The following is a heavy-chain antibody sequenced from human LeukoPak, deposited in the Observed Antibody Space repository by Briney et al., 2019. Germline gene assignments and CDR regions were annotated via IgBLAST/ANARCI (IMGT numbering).Heavy chain of an antibody. CDR2: IRYDGSNE. D-gene: IGHD1-26*01. CDR1: GFTFSNYG. J-gene: IGHJ4*02. CDR3: AIVTPYTGNYSCFVN. Sequence: GGSLRLSCAASGFTFSNYGMHWVRQAPGKGLEWVAFIRYDGSNEYYADSVKGRFTISRDNSKNTLSLQMNSLRPEDTAVYYCAIVTPYTGNYSCFVNWGQGTMVTVSS. V-gene: IGHV3-30*02.